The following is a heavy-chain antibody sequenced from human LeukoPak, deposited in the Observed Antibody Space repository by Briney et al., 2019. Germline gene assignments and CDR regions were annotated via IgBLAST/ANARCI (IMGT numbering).Heavy chain of an antibody. J-gene: IGHJ4*02. CDR1: GFTFSSYA. CDR3: ARDPLMNYFDY. V-gene: IGHV3-30-3*01. Sequence: PGGSLRLSGAASGFTFSSYAMPWVRQAPGKGLEWVAVISYDGSNKYYADSVKGRFTISRDNSKNTLYLQMNSLRAEDTAGYYCARDPLMNYFDYWGQGTLVTVSS. CDR2: ISYDGSNK. D-gene: IGHD2-8*01.